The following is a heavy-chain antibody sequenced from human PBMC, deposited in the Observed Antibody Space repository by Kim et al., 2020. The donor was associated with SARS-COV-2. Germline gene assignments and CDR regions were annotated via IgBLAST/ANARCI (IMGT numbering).Heavy chain of an antibody. Sequence: SETLSLTCAVSGGSMSSSNWWSWVRQPPGKGLEWIGEIYHSGSTNYNPSLKSRVTISVDKSKNQFSLKLSSVTAADTAVYYCARKPLEALAYYFDYWGQGTLVTVSS. CDR1: GGSMSSSNW. D-gene: IGHD6-6*01. V-gene: IGHV4-4*02. CDR2: IYHSGST. CDR3: ARKPLEALAYYFDY. J-gene: IGHJ4*02.